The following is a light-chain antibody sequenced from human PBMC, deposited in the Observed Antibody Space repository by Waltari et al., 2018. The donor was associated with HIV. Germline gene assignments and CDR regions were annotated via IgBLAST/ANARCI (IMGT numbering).Light chain of an antibody. Sequence: SYELTQPPSVSVSPGQTATITCSGDKLGDKYIFWYQQKPGQSPRLVIYQDSRRPSGIPELLSGSNSGNTATLTISGTQAVDEADYYCQAWDGSTEVFGTGTTVTVL. CDR3: QAWDGSTEV. CDR2: QDS. CDR1: KLGDKY. V-gene: IGLV3-1*01. J-gene: IGLJ1*01.